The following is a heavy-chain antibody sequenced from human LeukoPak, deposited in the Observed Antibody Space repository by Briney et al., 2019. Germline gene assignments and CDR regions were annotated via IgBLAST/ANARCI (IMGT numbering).Heavy chain of an antibody. D-gene: IGHD3-22*01. Sequence: PSETLSLTCAVFGGSCSGYYWRWIGQPPGKGLEGIGEINQSGSSNYNPSLKNRVSISLDTSKTQFSLKLTSVTAADTVVYYCARDPSLYYDPTGYFFEGNWFDPWGQGTLVTVSS. CDR1: GGSCSGYY. CDR2: INQSGSS. J-gene: IGHJ5*02. V-gene: IGHV4-34*01. CDR3: ARDPSLYYDPTGYFFEGNWFDP.